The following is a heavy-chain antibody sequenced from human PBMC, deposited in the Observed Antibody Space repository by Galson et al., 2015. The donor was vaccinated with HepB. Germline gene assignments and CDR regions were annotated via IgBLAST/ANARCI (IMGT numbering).Heavy chain of an antibody. D-gene: IGHD6-19*01. CDR2: ISYDGSNK. Sequence: SLRLSCAASGFTFSSYAMHWVRQAPGKGLEWVAVISYDGSNKYYADSVKGRFTISRDNSKNTLHLQMNSLRAEDTAVYYCARDVLAVAGHWGQGTLVTVSS. CDR1: GFTFSSYA. V-gene: IGHV3-30*04. J-gene: IGHJ4*02. CDR3: ARDVLAVAGH.